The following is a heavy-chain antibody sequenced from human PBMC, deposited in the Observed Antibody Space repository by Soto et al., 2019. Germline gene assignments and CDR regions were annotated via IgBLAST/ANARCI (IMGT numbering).Heavy chain of an antibody. D-gene: IGHD1-1*01. CDR3: ARVTGTTFEAFDY. Sequence: GGPVKVSCKASGYTFTGYYMHWVRQAPGQGLEWMGWINPNSGGTNYAQKFQGWVTMTRDTSISTAYMELSRLRSDDTAVYYCARVTGTTFEAFDYWGQGTLVTVSS. CDR1: GYTFTGYY. CDR2: INPNSGGT. V-gene: IGHV1-2*04. J-gene: IGHJ4*02.